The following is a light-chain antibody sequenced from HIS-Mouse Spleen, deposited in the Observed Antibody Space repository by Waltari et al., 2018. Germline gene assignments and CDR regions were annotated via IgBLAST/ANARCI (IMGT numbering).Light chain of an antibody. V-gene: IGLV5-45*02. Sequence: QAVLTQPSSLSASPGASASLTCTLRSGIHVGTYRLYWYQPKPGSPPQYLLRYKSDSDKQQGSGVPSRFSGSKDASANAGILLISGLQSEDEADYYCMIWHSSAWVFGRGTKLTVL. CDR3: MIWHSSAWV. CDR2: YKSDSDK. CDR1: SGIHVGTYR. J-gene: IGLJ3*02.